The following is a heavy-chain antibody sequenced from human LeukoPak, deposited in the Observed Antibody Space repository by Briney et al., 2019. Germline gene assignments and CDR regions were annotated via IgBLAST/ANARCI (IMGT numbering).Heavy chain of an antibody. CDR3: AKDRHRGW. V-gene: IGHV3-23*01. CDR2: ISGSGDNT. D-gene: IGHD6-19*01. CDR1: GFTFDTNV. Sequence: QPGGSLRLSCAASGFTFDTNVMSWVRQAPGKGLEWVSLISGSGDNTYYADSVRGRFTISRDNSKNTLYMQMNSRRAEDTAVYDCAKDRHRGWWGQGTLVSVSS. J-gene: IGHJ4*02.